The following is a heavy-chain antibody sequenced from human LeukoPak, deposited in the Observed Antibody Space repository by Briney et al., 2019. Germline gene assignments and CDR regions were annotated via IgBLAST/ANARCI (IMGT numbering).Heavy chain of an antibody. V-gene: IGHV4-59*06. CDR1: GGSISSYY. J-gene: IGHJ5*02. CDR3: ARDLTPSGYNWFDP. Sequence: PSETLSLTCTVSGGSISSYYWSWIRQPAGKGLEWIGYIYYSGSTYYNPSLKSRVTISVDTSKNQFSLKLSSVTAADTAVYYCARDLTPSGYNWFDPWGQGTLVTVSS. D-gene: IGHD3-10*01. CDR2: IYYSGST.